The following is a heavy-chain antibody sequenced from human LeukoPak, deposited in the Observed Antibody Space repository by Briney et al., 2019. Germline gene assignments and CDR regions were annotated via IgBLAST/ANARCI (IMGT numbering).Heavy chain of an antibody. D-gene: IGHD6-13*01. CDR3: AKGYSSSWYILGDY. CDR1: GYTFSSYG. J-gene: IGHJ4*02. CDR2: ISYDGSNK. Sequence: GGSLRLSCAASGYTFSSYGMHWVRQAPGKGLEWVAVISYDGSNKYYADSVKGRFTISRDNSKNTLYLQMNSLRAEDTAVYYCAKGYSSSWYILGDYWGQGTLVTVSS. V-gene: IGHV3-30*18.